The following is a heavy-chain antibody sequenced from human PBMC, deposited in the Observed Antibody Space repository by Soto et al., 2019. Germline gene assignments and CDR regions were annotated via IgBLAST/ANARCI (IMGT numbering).Heavy chain of an antibody. D-gene: IGHD3-3*01. CDR1: GFTFSSYW. J-gene: IGHJ4*02. CDR2: INEDGSVK. CDR3: ARARPKGGCYLAY. Sequence: EVQLVESGGGLVQPGGSLRLSCAASGFTFSSYWMTWVRQAPGRGLEWVANINEDGSVKGYADSVKGRLTISRDNARNSLNLQMHRLRAEHTAVYYCARARPKGGCYLAYWGRGTLVTVSS. V-gene: IGHV3-7*01.